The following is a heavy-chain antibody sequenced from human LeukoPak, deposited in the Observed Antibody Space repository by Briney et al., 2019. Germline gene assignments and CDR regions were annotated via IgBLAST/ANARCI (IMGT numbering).Heavy chain of an antibody. CDR2: IIPFFGTA. J-gene: IGHJ6*03. V-gene: IGHV1-69*13. CDR1: GGTFSSYT. CDR3: ARAYFYYYYMDV. Sequence: SVKVSCKASGGTFSSYTISWVRQAPGQGLEWMGGIIPFFGTANYAQKFQGRVTITADESTSTAYMELSLRSEDAAVYYCARAYFYYYYMDVWGKGTTVTVSS.